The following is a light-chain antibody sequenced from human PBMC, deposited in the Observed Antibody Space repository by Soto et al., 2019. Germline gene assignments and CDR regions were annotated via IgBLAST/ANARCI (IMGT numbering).Light chain of an antibody. V-gene: IGKV3-20*01. CDR3: QQYDSSPRT. Sequence: SLSPAARTLSPGRAAPISCRASQSMRSNLAWYQQKPGQAPRLLISGASSRAADIPDRFSGSGSGTDFTLTITRLEPEDFAVYYCQQYDSSPRTFGQGTKVDIK. CDR2: GAS. J-gene: IGKJ1*01. CDR1: QSMRSN.